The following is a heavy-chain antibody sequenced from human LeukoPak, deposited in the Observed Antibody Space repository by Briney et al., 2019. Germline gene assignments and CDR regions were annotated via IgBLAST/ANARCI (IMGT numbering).Heavy chain of an antibody. J-gene: IGHJ6*02. CDR1: GYTFTSYY. Sequence: ASVKVSCKASGYTFTSYYMHWVRQAPGQGLEWMGIINPSGGSTSYAQKFQGRVTMTRDTSTSTVYMELSSLRSEDTAVYYCARVTIFGEHYYYGMDVWGQGTTVTVSS. D-gene: IGHD3-3*01. V-gene: IGHV1-46*01. CDR3: ARVTIFGEHYYYGMDV. CDR2: INPSGGST.